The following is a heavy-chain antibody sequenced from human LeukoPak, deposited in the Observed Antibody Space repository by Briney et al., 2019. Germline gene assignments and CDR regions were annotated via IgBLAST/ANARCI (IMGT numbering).Heavy chain of an antibody. CDR2: INPNSGGT. V-gene: IGHV1-2*02. CDR1: GYTFTGYY. J-gene: IGHJ5*02. CDR3: ARDSMITFGGVLNWFDP. D-gene: IGHD3-16*01. Sequence: GASVKVSCKASGYTFTGYYMHWVRQAPGQGLEWMRWINPNSGGTNYAQKFQGRVTMTRDTSISTAYMELSRLRSDDTAVYYCARDSMITFGGVLNWFDPWGQGTLVTVSS.